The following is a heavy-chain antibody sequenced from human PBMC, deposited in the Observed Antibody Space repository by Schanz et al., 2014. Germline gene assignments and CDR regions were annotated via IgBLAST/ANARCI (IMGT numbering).Heavy chain of an antibody. CDR2: ISSDGFNK. CDR3: ARGDMVRGVFDY. CDR1: RFTFSTYA. V-gene: IGHV3-30*04. D-gene: IGHD3-10*01. Sequence: QVQLVESGGGVVQPGGSLRLSCAASRFTFSTYAMHWVRQAPGKGLGWLAVISSDGFNKFYADSVKGRFTISRDNSKTTLYLQMNSLRTEDTAVYYCARGDMVRGVFDYWGQGTLVTVSS. J-gene: IGHJ4*02.